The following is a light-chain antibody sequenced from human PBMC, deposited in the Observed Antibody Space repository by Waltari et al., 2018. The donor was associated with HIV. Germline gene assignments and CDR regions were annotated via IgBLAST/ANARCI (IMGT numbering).Light chain of an antibody. CDR1: SNDVGYYNL. V-gene: IGLV2-23*02. J-gene: IGLJ3*02. CDR2: EVT. Sequence: QSALTQPASVSGSPGQSITISCAGASNDVGYYNLVSWYQQHPGKAPKRMIYEVTKRPSVDSHRFSGANSGNMASLTISGLQGEDEADYYCCSYAGSGTWVFGGGTKVTV. CDR3: CSYAGSGTWV.